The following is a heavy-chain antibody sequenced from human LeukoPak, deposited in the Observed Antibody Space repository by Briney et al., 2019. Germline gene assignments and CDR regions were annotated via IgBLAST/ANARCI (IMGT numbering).Heavy chain of an antibody. D-gene: IGHD3-10*01. J-gene: IGHJ4*02. V-gene: IGHV3-23*01. Sequence: GGSLRLSCAASGFTFSSYAMSWVRQALGKGLEWVSAISGSGGSTYYADSVKGRFTISRDNSKNTLYLQMNSLRAEDTAVYYCAKDADTHYGSGSYVGYFDYWGQGTLVTVSS. CDR2: ISGSGGST. CDR3: AKDADTHYGSGSYVGYFDY. CDR1: GFTFSSYA.